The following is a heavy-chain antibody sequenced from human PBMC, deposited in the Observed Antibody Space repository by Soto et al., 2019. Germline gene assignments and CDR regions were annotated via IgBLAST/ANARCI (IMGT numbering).Heavy chain of an antibody. CDR1: GFPFISYG. D-gene: IGHD3-10*01. Sequence: GGSHRHSCASSGFPFISYGMHWVRQATGKGLEWVAVIWYDGSNKYYADSVKGRFTISRDNSKNTLYLQMNSLRAEDTAVYYCARDPGFGELLSFYYYYYGMDVWGQGTTVTVSS. V-gene: IGHV3-33*01. CDR3: ARDPGFGELLSFYYYYYGMDV. CDR2: IWYDGSNK. J-gene: IGHJ6*02.